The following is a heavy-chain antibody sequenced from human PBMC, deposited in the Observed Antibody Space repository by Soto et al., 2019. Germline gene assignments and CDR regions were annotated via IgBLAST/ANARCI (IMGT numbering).Heavy chain of an antibody. CDR3: AKAKDSSSWYPVYFQH. CDR2: ISGSGGST. D-gene: IGHD6-13*01. Sequence: PGGSLSLSCAASGFPVSSNYMSWVRQPPGKGLEWVSAISGSGGSTYYADSVKGRFTISRDNSKNTLYLQMNSLRAEDTAVYYCAKAKDSSSWYPVYFQHWGQGTLVTVSS. J-gene: IGHJ1*01. V-gene: IGHV3-23*01. CDR1: GFPVSSNY.